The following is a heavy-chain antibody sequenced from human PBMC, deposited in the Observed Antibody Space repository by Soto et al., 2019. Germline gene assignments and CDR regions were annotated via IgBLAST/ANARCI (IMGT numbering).Heavy chain of an antibody. D-gene: IGHD5-12*01. J-gene: IGHJ4*02. V-gene: IGHV2-5*02. CDR1: GFSLSTTGVA. CDR2: MYWDDDK. CDR3: AHSQRGPRDF. Sequence: QITLKESGPTLVRPTQTLTLTCTFSGFSLSTTGVAVAWIRQPPGEALEWLALMYWDDDKRYNSSLKSRLTITKDTSRDQVVLAMTNMDPMDTATYFCAHSQRGPRDFWGPGILVTVSS.